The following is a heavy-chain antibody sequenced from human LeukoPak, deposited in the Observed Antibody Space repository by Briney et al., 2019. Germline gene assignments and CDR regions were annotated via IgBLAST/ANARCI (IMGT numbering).Heavy chain of an antibody. J-gene: IGHJ4*02. D-gene: IGHD3-10*01. CDR3: AKDYAYGYYYGSGSKDY. Sequence: SETLSLTCTVSGGSISSSSYYWGWIRQPPGKGLEWIGSIYHSGSTYYNPSLKSRVTISVDTSKNQFSLKLSSVTAADTAVYYCAKDYAYGYYYGSGSKDYWGQGTLVTVSS. CDR1: GGSISSSSYY. CDR2: IYHSGST. V-gene: IGHV4-39*07.